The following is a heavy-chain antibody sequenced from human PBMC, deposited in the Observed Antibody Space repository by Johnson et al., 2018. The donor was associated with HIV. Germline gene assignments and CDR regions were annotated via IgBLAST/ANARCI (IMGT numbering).Heavy chain of an antibody. CDR3: ARSVDAFDI. CDR2: ISYDGSNK. V-gene: IGHV3-30-3*01. CDR1: GFTFSTYA. J-gene: IGHJ3*02. Sequence: VQVVESGGGVVQPGRSLRLSCAASGFTFSTYAMHWVRQAPGKGLEWVAVISYDGSNKYYVDSVKGRFTISRDNSKNTLYLQMNSLRVEDTAVYYCARSVDAFDIWGQGTMVTVSS.